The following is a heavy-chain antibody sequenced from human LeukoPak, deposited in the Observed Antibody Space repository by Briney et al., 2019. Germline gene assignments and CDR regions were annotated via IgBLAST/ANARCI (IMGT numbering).Heavy chain of an antibody. V-gene: IGHV3-73*01. CDR1: GFTFSGSA. J-gene: IGHJ4*02. Sequence: GGSLGLSCAASGFTFSGSAIHWVRQASGKGLEWVGRIRSKTNNYATAYAASVKGRFTISRDDSKNTAYLQMNSLKTEDTAVYYCTRQDYYDSSNYYPFDYWGQGTLVTVSS. CDR2: IRSKTNNYAT. D-gene: IGHD3-22*01. CDR3: TRQDYYDSSNYYPFDY.